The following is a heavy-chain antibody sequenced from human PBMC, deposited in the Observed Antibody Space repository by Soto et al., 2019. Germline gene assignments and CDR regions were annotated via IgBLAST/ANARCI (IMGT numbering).Heavy chain of an antibody. Sequence: GGSLRLSCAASGFTFSSYSMNWVRQAPGKGLEWVSYISSSSSTIYYADSVKGRFTISRDNAKNSLYLQMNSLRDEDTAVYYCARGHRATVTTYWFDPWGQGTLVTVSP. CDR1: GFTFSSYS. CDR2: ISSSSSTI. D-gene: IGHD4-17*01. V-gene: IGHV3-48*02. J-gene: IGHJ5*02. CDR3: ARGHRATVTTYWFDP.